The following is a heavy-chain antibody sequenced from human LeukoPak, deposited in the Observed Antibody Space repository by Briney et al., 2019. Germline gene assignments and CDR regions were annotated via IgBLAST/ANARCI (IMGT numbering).Heavy chain of an antibody. Sequence: ASVKVSCKASGYTFTSYYMHWVRQAPGQGLEWMGIINPSGGSTSYAQKFQGRVTMTEDTSTDTAYMELSSLRSEDTAVYYCAADSGWYRSFDYWGQGTLVTVSS. V-gene: IGHV1-46*01. J-gene: IGHJ4*02. D-gene: IGHD6-19*01. CDR3: AADSGWYRSFDY. CDR2: INPSGGST. CDR1: GYTFTSYY.